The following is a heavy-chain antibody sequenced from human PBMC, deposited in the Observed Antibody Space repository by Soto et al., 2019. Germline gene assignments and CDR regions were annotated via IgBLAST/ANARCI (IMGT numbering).Heavy chain of an antibody. Sequence: VASVKVSCKASGGTFSSYAISWVRQAPGQGLEWMGGIIPIFGTANYAQKFQGRVTITADESTSTAYMELSSLRSEDTAVYYCARRGYCSGGSCFGYDWFDPWGQGTLVTVSS. CDR1: GGTFSSYA. J-gene: IGHJ5*02. V-gene: IGHV1-69*13. D-gene: IGHD2-15*01. CDR3: ARRGYCSGGSCFGYDWFDP. CDR2: IIPIFGTA.